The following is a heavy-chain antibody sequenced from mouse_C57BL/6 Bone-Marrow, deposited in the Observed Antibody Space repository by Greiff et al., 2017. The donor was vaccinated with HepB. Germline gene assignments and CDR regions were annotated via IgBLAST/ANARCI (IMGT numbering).Heavy chain of an antibody. Sequence: EVKVVESGGGLVQPGGSLKLSCAASGFTFSDYYMYWVRQTPEKRLEWVAYISNGGGSTYYPDTVKGRFTISRDNAKNTLYLQMSRLKSEDTAMYYCARQGLCCMDYWGQGTSVTVSS. D-gene: IGHD1-1*02. CDR2: ISNGGGST. J-gene: IGHJ4*01. CDR1: GFTFSDYY. V-gene: IGHV5-12*01. CDR3: ARQGLCCMDY.